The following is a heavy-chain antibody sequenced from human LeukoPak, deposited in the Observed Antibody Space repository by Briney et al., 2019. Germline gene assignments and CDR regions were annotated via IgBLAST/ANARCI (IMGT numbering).Heavy chain of an antibody. V-gene: IGHV3-48*01. CDR1: GFTFSSYS. Sequence: GGSLRLSCAASGFTFSSYSMNWVRQAPGKGLEWVSYISSSSSTIYYADSAKGRFTISRDNAKNSLYLQMNSLRAEDTAVYYCATADSSGATYFDYWGQGTLVTVSS. CDR2: ISSSSSTI. CDR3: ATADSSGATYFDY. J-gene: IGHJ4*02. D-gene: IGHD3-22*01.